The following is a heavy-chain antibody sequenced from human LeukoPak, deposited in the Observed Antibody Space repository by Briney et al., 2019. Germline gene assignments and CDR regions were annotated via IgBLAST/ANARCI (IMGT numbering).Heavy chain of an antibody. CDR3: ARSGSNSISGYYY. D-gene: IGHD3-22*01. J-gene: IGHJ4*02. CDR2: INHSGST. V-gene: IGHV4-34*01. Sequence: SETLSLTCAVYGGSFSGYYWSWIRQPPGKGLEWIGEINHSGSTNYNPSLKSQVTISVDKSKNQFSLKLSSVTAADTAVYYCARSGSNSISGYYYWGQGTLVTVSS. CDR1: GGSFSGYY.